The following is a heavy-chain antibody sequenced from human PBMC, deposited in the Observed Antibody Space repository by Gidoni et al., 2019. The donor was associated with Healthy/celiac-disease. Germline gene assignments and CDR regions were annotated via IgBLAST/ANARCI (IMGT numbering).Heavy chain of an antibody. CDR3: ARDWAQTLLTMVDY. Sequence: QVQLVESGGGVVQPGRYLRLPCAASGFTFSSYAMHWGRQAPGKGLEWVAVISYDGSNKYYADSVKGRFTISRDNSKNTLYLQMNSLRAEDTAVYYCARDWAQTLLTMVDYWGQGTLVTVSS. J-gene: IGHJ4*02. V-gene: IGHV3-30-3*01. CDR1: GFTFSSYA. CDR2: ISYDGSNK. D-gene: IGHD3-10*01.